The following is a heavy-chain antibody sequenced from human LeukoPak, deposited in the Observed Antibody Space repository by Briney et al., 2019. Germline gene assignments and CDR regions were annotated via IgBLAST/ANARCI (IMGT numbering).Heavy chain of an antibody. CDR3: ARVTYDYVWGSYRAGYFDY. CDR1: GGSFSGYS. V-gene: IGHV4-30-2*01. CDR2: IYHSGST. J-gene: IGHJ4*02. Sequence: SETLSLTCAVYGGSFSGYSWSWIRQPPGKGLEWIGYIYHSGSTYYNPSLKSRVTISVDRSKNQFSLKLSSVTAADTAVYYCARVTYDYVWGSYRAGYFDYWGQGTLVTVSS. D-gene: IGHD3-16*02.